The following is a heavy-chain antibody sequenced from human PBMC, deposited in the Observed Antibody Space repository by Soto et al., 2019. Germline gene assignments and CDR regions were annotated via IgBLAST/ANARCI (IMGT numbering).Heavy chain of an antibody. D-gene: IGHD3-22*01. V-gene: IGHV4-4*07. Sequence: QVQLQESGPGLVKPSETLSLTCTVSGGSISSYYWSWIRQPAGKGLEWIGRIYTSGSTNYTPCLKCRATRSVDTSKNQVSLKRSSVTAADTAVYYCAREEVLDYYDLSRLIDPWGQGTLVTVSS. CDR1: GGSISSYY. J-gene: IGHJ5*02. CDR3: AREEVLDYYDLSRLIDP. CDR2: IYTSGST.